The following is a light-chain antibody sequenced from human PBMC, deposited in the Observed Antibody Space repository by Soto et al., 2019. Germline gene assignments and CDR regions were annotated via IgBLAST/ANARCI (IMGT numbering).Light chain of an antibody. CDR3: QSYDSSTPVV. Sequence: NFMLTQPHSVSESPGKTVTISCTRSSGSIASNYVQWYQQRPGSAPTTLIYEDNQRPSGVPDRCSGSIDSSSNSASLTIAGLRNDDEADYYCQSYDSSTPVVFGGGTKLTVL. V-gene: IGLV6-57*04. J-gene: IGLJ2*01. CDR1: SGSIASNY. CDR2: EDN.